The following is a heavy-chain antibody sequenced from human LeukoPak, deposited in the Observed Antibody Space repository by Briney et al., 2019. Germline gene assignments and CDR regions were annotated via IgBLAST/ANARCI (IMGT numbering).Heavy chain of an antibody. V-gene: IGHV3-21*01. CDR2: ISSSSSYI. CDR3: ATSAGIAARP. J-gene: IGHJ5*02. CDR1: GFTFGSYS. D-gene: IGHD6-6*01. Sequence: GGSLRLSCAASGFTFGSYSMNWVRQAPGKGLEWVSSISSSSSYIYYADSVKGRFTISRDNAKNSLYLQMNSLRAEDTAVYYCATSAGIAARPWGQGTLVTVSS.